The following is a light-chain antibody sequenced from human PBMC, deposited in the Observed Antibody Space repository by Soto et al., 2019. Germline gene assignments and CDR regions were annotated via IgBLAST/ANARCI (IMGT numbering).Light chain of an antibody. CDR2: GVS. J-gene: IGKJ2*03. CDR3: QQYNNWYS. V-gene: IGKV3-15*01. CDR1: QSVGSTF. Sequence: EIVLTQSPGTLSVSPGERATLSCRASQSVGSTFLAWYQQKPGQAPRLLIYGVSVRATGIPARFSGSGSGTEYTLTISSLQSEDFAVFYCQQYNNWYSFGQGTKLEIK.